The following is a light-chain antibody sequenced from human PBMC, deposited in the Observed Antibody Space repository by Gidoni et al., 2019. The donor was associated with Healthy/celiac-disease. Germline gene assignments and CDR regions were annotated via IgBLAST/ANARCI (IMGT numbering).Light chain of an antibody. CDR2: LNSDGRH. V-gene: IGLV4-69*01. CDR1: SGHSRYA. CDR3: QTWGTGIRV. Sequence: QLVLTQSPSASASLGASVKLTCTLSSGHSRYAIAWHPQQPEKGPRDLMKLNSDGRHSKGEGNPDRFSGSSSGAERYLTISSLQSEDEADYYCQTWGTGIRVFGGGTKLTVL. J-gene: IGLJ2*01.